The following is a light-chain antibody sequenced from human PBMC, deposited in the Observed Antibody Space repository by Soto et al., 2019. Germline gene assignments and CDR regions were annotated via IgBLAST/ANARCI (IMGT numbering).Light chain of an antibody. CDR2: WAS. CDR1: QSVLYSSNNKNY. J-gene: IGKJ2*01. Sequence: DIVMTQSPDSLAVSLGERATINCKSSQSVLYSSNNKNYLAWYQQKPGQPPKLLIYWASTRESGVPDRFSGSGSGTDFTLTISSLQAEDVAVYYCQQYYSTLGTFGQGTKPEIK. V-gene: IGKV4-1*01. CDR3: QQYYSTLGT.